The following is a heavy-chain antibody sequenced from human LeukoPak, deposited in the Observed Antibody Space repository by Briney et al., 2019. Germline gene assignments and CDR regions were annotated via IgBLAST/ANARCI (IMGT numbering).Heavy chain of an antibody. D-gene: IGHD2-2*02. J-gene: IGHJ5*02. CDR3: ATSYVYPDLTCDP. V-gene: IGHV4-39*01. CDR1: GGSISSSSYY. Sequence: SETLSLTWTVSGGSISSSSYYWGCIRQPPGKGLEWTVSIYYSRTTYYNPSHKRRVATSVDTTKNQFSLKLSSVTAADTAVYYCATSYVYPDLTCDPWGQGTLVTVSS. CDR2: IYYSRTT.